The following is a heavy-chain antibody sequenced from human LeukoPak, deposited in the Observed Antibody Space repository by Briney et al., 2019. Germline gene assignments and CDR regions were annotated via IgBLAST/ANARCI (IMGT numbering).Heavy chain of an antibody. CDR1: GFTFSSYW. V-gene: IGHV3-74*01. J-gene: IGHJ4*02. CDR2: INSDGSST. D-gene: IGHD3-10*01. Sequence: GGSLRLSCAASGFTFSSYWMHWVRQAPEKGLGWVSRINSDGSSTSYADSVKGRFTISSDNAKNTLYLQMNSLRGEDTAVYYCARDLVWFGEFGYWGQGTLVTVSS. CDR3: ARDLVWFGEFGY.